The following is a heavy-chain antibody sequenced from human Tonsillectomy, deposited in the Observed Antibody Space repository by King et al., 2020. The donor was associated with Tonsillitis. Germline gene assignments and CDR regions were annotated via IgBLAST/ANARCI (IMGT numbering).Heavy chain of an antibody. CDR3: AKDAKGYGSGGSCYPDY. CDR1: GFTFDDYA. V-gene: IGHV3-43*02. J-gene: IGHJ4*02. D-gene: IGHD2-15*01. Sequence: QLVQSGGGVVQPGGSLRLSCAASGFTFDDYAMHWVRQAPGKGLEWVSLISGDGGSTDYADSVKGRFTISRDNSKNSLFLQMNSLRTEDTALYYCAKDAKGYGSGGSCYPDYWGQGTLVTVSS. CDR2: ISGDGGST.